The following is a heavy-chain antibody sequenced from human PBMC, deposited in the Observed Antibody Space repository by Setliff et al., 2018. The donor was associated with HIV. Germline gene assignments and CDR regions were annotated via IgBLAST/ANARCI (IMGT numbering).Heavy chain of an antibody. D-gene: IGHD3-10*01. J-gene: IGHJ4*02. Sequence: PSETLSLTCTVSGDSISRRIYYWGWIRQPPGKGLEWIGSIFNDGRTYYNPSLKSRVTIPMDTSTNQFSLKLTSVTAADTAVYFCARHFPSISLFFGDPGPFDRWGQGALVTVSS. V-gene: IGHV4-39*01. CDR3: ARHFPSISLFFGDPGPFDR. CDR2: IFNDGRT. CDR1: GDSISRRIYY.